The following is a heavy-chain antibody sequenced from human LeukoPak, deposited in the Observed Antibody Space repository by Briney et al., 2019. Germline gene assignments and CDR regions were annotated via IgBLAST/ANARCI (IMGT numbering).Heavy chain of an antibody. D-gene: IGHD6-6*01. J-gene: IGHJ4*02. CDR1: GFNFRAYW. Sequence: GGSLRLSCTTSGFNFRAYWMGWVRQAPGKGLEWVANIHQHGSKENYLDSVKGRFTISRDNAKSSIYLQMNSLRAEDTAVYYCARDEGKWTKYSSSRRTSNYWGQGTLVTVSS. CDR3: ARDEGKWTKYSSSRRTSNY. V-gene: IGHV3-7*01. CDR2: IHQHGSKE.